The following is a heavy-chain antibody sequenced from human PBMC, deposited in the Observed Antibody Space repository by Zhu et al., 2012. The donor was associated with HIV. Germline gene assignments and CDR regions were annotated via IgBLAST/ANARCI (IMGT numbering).Heavy chain of an antibody. CDR3: ARKRSFSTGHSYYYFYAMDV. CDR2: ISSSGSTI. Sequence: EVQLVESGGGLVQPGGSLRLSCAASGFTFSSYEMNWVRQAPGKGLEWVSYISSSGSTIYYADSVKGRFTISRDNAKNSLYLQMNSLRDEDTAVYYCARKRSFSTGHSYYYFYAMDVWGQGTTVTVSS. J-gene: IGHJ6*02. V-gene: IGHV3-48*03. D-gene: IGHD3-10*01. CDR1: GFTFSSYE.